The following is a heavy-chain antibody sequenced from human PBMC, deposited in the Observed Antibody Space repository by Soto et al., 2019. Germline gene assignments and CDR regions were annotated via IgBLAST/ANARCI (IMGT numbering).Heavy chain of an antibody. J-gene: IGHJ4*02. CDR2: INPSNGNT. Sequence: QVKLVQSGAEVKKPGASVKVSCKASGYSFKTYGVGWVRQAPGQGLEWLGWINPSNGNTYYAQKFQGRVTVTTDTSTSTVYMELRRLISDDTAVYYCARDTRGDGWLPRDAFDYWGQGTQVTV. CDR3: ARDTRGDGWLPRDAFDY. V-gene: IGHV1-18*01. CDR1: GYSFKTYG. D-gene: IGHD5-12*01.